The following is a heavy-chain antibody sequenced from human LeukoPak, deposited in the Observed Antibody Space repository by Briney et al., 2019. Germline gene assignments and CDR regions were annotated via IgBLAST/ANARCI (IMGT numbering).Heavy chain of an antibody. J-gene: IGHJ4*02. CDR1: GGSISSYY. Sequence: SETLSLTCTVSGGSISSYYWSWIRQPAGKGLEWIGRIYTSGSTNYNPSLKSRVTMSVDTSKNQFSLKLSSVTAADTAVYYCARAQRLRYFDWLLSFDYWGQGTLVTVSS. V-gene: IGHV4-4*07. CDR2: IYTSGST. D-gene: IGHD3-9*01. CDR3: ARAQRLRYFDWLLSFDY.